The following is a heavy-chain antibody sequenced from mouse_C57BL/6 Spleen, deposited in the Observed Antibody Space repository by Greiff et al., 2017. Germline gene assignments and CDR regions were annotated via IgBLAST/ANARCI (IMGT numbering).Heavy chain of an antibody. CDR1: GFTFSDYG. CDR2: ISSGSSTI. V-gene: IGHV5-17*01. Sequence: EVQRVESGGGLVKPGGSLKLSCAASGFTFSDYGMHWVRQAPEKGLEWVAYISSGSSTIYYAATVKGRFTISRDNAKNTLFLQMTSLRSEDTAMYYCARTTPVEGFAYWGQGTLVTVSA. D-gene: IGHD1-1*01. J-gene: IGHJ3*01. CDR3: ARTTPVEGFAY.